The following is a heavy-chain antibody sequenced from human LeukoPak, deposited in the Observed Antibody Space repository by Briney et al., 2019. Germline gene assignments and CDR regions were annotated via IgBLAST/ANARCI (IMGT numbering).Heavy chain of an antibody. CDR2: ISSSGYTI. CDR1: GFTFSSYE. V-gene: IGHV3-48*03. Sequence: GGSLRLSCAASGFTFSSYEMNWVRQAPGKGLEWVSYISSSGYTIYYADSVKGRFTISRDNAKNSLYLQMNSLRAEDTAVYYCARGREFTFGAFDIWGQGTMVTVSS. J-gene: IGHJ3*02. D-gene: IGHD2/OR15-2a*01. CDR3: ARGREFTFGAFDI.